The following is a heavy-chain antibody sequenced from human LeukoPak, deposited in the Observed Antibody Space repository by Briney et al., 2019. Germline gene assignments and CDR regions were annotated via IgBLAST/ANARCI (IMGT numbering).Heavy chain of an antibody. Sequence: SETLSLTCTVSGGYISSYYWSWIRQPPGEGLEWIGYVYYSGSTNYNPSLKGRVTISVDTSKNQFSLNLSSVTAADTAVYYCARRAPLSSFDYWGQGTLVTVSS. V-gene: IGHV4-59*01. CDR3: ARRAPLSSFDY. J-gene: IGHJ4*02. CDR2: VYYSGST. CDR1: GGYISSYY.